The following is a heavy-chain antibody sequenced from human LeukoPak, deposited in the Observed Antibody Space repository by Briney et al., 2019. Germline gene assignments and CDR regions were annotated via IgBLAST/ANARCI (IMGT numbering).Heavy chain of an antibody. CDR2: ISSSSNYI. CDR3: ARGRLVVANNWFDP. V-gene: IGHV3-21*01. J-gene: IGHJ5*02. D-gene: IGHD3-22*01. CDR1: GFTFSSYS. Sequence: PGGSLRLSCAASGFTFSSYSMNWVRQAPGKGLELVSSISSSSNYIYYADSVKGRFTISRHNAKNSLYLQINSLRAEDTAVYYCARGRLVVANNWFDPWGQGTLVTVSS.